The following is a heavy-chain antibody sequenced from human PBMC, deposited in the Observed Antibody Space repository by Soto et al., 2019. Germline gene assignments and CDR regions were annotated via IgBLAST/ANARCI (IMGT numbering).Heavy chain of an antibody. CDR2: INPSNGGT. Sequence: ASVKVSCKASGYTFTGSYMHWVRQAPGQGLQWMGCINPSNGGTNYAQKFQGRVTMTGDTSTTTAYMELTSLTSDDTAIYFCASHPPGPYVDTRMDYYFDYWGHGTLVTVSS. V-gene: IGHV1-2*02. J-gene: IGHJ4*01. CDR1: GYTFTGSY. D-gene: IGHD5-18*01. CDR3: ASHPPGPYVDTRMDYYFDY.